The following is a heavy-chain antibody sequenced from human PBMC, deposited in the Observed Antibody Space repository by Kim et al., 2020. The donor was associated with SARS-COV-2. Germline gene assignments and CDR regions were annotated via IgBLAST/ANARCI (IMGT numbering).Heavy chain of an antibody. J-gene: IGHJ3*02. V-gene: IGHV1-2*06. Sequence: ASVKVSCKASGYTFTGYYMHWVRQAPGQGLEWMGRINPNSGGTNYAQKFQGRVTMTRDTSISTAYMELSRLRSDDTAVYYCARGYSYGPRDAFDIWGQGTMVTVSS. CDR3: ARGYSYGPRDAFDI. CDR1: GYTFTGYY. CDR2: INPNSGGT. D-gene: IGHD5-18*01.